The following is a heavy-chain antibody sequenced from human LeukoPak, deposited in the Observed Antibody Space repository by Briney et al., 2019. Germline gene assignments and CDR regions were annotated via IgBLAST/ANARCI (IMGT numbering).Heavy chain of an antibody. CDR1: GFTLSSYA. CDR2: ISYDGSNK. CDR3: ARESDSSGYVDY. Sequence: TGGSLRLSCAASGFTLSSYAMHWFRQAPGKGLEWVAVISYDGSNKYYADSVKGRFTISRDNSKNTLYLQMNSLRAEDTAVYYCARESDSSGYVDYWGQGTLVTVSS. D-gene: IGHD3-22*01. V-gene: IGHV3-30-3*01. J-gene: IGHJ4*02.